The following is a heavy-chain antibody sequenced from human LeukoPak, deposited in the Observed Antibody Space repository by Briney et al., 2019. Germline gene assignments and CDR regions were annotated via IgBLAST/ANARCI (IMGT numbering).Heavy chain of an antibody. CDR2: INPNSGGT. D-gene: IGHD1-7*01. V-gene: IGHV1-2*02. J-gene: IGHJ4*02. CDR1: GYTFTGYY. Sequence: GASVKVSCKASGYTFTGYYMHWVRQAPGQGLEWMGWINPNSGGTNYAQKFQGRVTMTRDTSISTAYMEPSSLRSDDTAVYYCARADWNYANYWGQGTLVTVSS. CDR3: ARADWNYANY.